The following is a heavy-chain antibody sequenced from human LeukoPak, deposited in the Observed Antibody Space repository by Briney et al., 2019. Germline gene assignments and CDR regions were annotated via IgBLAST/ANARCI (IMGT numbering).Heavy chain of an antibody. Sequence: GGSLRLSCRASRFTFADSAMTWVRQGPGKGLRRGSYFSRSGNTTDNADSVKGRFSITTDNAKNSLYLQMSSLRAEETAVYYCARDGGSAWFLDYWGEGTLVTVSS. CDR2: FSRSGNTT. V-gene: IGHV3-48*03. J-gene: IGHJ4*02. CDR1: RFTFADSA. D-gene: IGHD6-19*01. CDR3: ARDGGSAWFLDY.